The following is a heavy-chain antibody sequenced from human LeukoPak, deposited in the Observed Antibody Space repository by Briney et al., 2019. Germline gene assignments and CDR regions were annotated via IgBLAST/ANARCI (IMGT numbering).Heavy chain of an antibody. J-gene: IGHJ6*03. CDR3: ARAGVNCSSTSCYYGYYYYMDV. D-gene: IGHD2-2*01. CDR2: IIPIFGTA. V-gene: IGHV1-69*05. Sequence: SVKVSCKAAGGTFSSYAISWVRQAPGQRREWMGGIIPIFGTANYAQKFQGRVTITTDESTSTAYMELSSLRSEDTAVYYCARAGVNCSSTSCYYGYYYYMDVWGKGTTVTVSS. CDR1: GGTFSSYA.